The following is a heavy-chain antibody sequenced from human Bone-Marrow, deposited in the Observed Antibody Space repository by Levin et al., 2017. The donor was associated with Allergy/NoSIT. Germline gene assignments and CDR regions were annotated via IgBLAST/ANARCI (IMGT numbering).Heavy chain of an antibody. CDR3: ARSFHSNNVKFVDY. Sequence: PSQTLSLPCAISGDSVSSNDAAWNWIRQSPSRGLEWLGRTYYRSRWYYDYAASVKSRMTINPDTSKNQFSLHLNSVTPEDTAVYYCARSFHSNNVKFVDYWGQGALVTVSS. CDR1: GDSVSSNDAA. V-gene: IGHV6-1*01. CDR2: TYYRSRWYY. J-gene: IGHJ4*02. D-gene: IGHD4-11*01.